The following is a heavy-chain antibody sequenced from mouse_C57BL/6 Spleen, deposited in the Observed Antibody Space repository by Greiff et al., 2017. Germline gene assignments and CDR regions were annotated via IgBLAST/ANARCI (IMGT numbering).Heavy chain of an antibody. J-gene: IGHJ4*01. CDR2: IRNKANNHAT. V-gene: IGHV6-6*01. D-gene: IGHD2-4*01. Sequence: EVKVEESGGGLVQPGGSMKLSCAASGFTFSDAWMDWVRQSPEKGLEWVAEIRNKANNHATYYAESVKGRFTISRDDSKSSVYLQMNSLRAEDTGIYYCTRPYDYDGGNYAMDYWGQGTSVTVSS. CDR3: TRPYDYDGGNYAMDY. CDR1: GFTFSDAW.